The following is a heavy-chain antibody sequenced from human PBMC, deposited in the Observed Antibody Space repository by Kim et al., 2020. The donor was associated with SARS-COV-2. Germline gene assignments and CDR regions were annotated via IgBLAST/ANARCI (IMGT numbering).Heavy chain of an antibody. CDR3: ARGGAVLRFLEWLSSYFDY. D-gene: IGHD3-3*01. CDR2: INAGSGNT. V-gene: IGHV1-3*01. Sequence: ASVKVSCKASGYTFSNYAMHWVRQAPGQRLEWMGWINAGSGNTEYSQKSQGRLIITRDTSARTAYMELSSLRSEDTAVYYCARGGAVLRFLEWLSSYFDYWGQGTLVPVSS. CDR1: GYTFSNYA. J-gene: IGHJ4*02.